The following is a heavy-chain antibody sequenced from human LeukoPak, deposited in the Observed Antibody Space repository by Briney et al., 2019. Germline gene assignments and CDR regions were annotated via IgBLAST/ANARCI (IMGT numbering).Heavy chain of an antibody. CDR2: IYSGGST. CDR1: GFIVSDNY. D-gene: IGHD5-18*01. J-gene: IGHJ4*02. V-gene: IGHV3-53*01. Sequence: GGSLRLSCAVSGFIVSDNYMTWVRQDPGKGLEWLSVIYSGGSTYYADSVKGRFTISRDNSKNTVYLQMNSLRAEDTAVYYCATNRGYSYGYDYWGQGNLVTVSS. CDR3: ATNRGYSYGYDY.